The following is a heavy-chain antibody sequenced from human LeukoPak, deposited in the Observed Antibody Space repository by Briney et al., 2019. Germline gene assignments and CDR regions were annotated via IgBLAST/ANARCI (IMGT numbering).Heavy chain of an antibody. V-gene: IGHV3-33*01. Sequence: PGGSLRLSCAASGFTFRSFAMHGVRQAPAKGLDGGAVIWYDGSNKYYADSVKGRFTISRDNSKNTLYLQMNSLRAEDTAVYYCARDYLTYSYGNPNWFDPWGQGTLVTVSS. J-gene: IGHJ5*02. D-gene: IGHD5-18*01. CDR1: GFTFRSFA. CDR2: IWYDGSNK. CDR3: ARDYLTYSYGNPNWFDP.